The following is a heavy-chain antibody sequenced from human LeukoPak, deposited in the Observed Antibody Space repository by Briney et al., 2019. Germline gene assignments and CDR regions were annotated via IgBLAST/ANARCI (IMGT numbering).Heavy chain of an antibody. J-gene: IGHJ4*02. D-gene: IGHD1-1*01. Sequence: GSLRLSCAASGFTFSSYSMNWVRQAPGKGLEWVSSISSSSSYIYYADSVKGRFTISRDNAKNSLYLQMNSLRAEDTAVYYCARAERGFLTDYWGQGTLGTVSS. CDR2: ISSSSSYI. CDR1: GFTFSSYS. V-gene: IGHV3-21*01. CDR3: ARAERGFLTDY.